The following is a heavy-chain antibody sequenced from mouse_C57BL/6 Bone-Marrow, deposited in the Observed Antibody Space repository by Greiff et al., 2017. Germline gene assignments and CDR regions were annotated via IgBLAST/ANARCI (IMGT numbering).Heavy chain of an antibody. V-gene: IGHV6-3*01. CDR1: GFTFSNYW. Sequence: EVLLVESGGGLVQPGGSMKLSCVASGFTFSNYWMNWVRQSPEKGLEWVAQIRLTSDNYATPYAESVKGRFTISRAASKSSDNLQRNNLRAEDTGKYYCTVRENEWGQGTTVTVSA. CDR3: TVRENE. J-gene: IGHJ2*01. CDR2: IRLTSDNYAT.